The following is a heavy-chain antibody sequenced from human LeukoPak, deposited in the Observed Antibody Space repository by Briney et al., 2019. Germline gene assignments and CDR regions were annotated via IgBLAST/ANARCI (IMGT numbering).Heavy chain of an antibody. CDR2: IWYDGSNK. V-gene: IGHV3-33*01. J-gene: IGHJ4*02. Sequence: GGSLRLSCAASGFTFSSYGMHWVRQAPGKGLEWVAVIWYDGSNKYYADSVKGRFTISRDNSKNTLYLQMNSLRAEDTAVYYCARVKLSSQAPYFDYWGQGTLVTVSS. D-gene: IGHD6-19*01. CDR1: GFTFSSYG. CDR3: ARVKLSSQAPYFDY.